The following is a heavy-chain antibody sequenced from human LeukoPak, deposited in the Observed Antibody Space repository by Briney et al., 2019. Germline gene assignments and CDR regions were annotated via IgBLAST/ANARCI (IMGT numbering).Heavy chain of an antibody. Sequence: PGGSLRLSCAASGFSFSDYYVIWIRQAPGRGLEYVSYISSHGSSIHYADSVKGRFTISRDNANNSLFLQMNSLRAEDTAVYYCARDRVVGATIEAFDIWGQGTMVTVSS. CDR2: ISSHGSSI. J-gene: IGHJ3*02. V-gene: IGHV3-11*01. CDR1: GFSFSDYY. D-gene: IGHD1-26*01. CDR3: ARDRVVGATIEAFDI.